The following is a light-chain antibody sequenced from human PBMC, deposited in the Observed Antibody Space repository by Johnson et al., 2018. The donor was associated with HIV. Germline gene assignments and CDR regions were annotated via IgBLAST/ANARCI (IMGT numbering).Light chain of an antibody. CDR3: GTWDSSLSAGV. Sequence: QSVLTQPPSVSAAPGQKVTISCSGISSNIGNNYVSWYQQFPGTAPKLLIYDNNKRPSGIPDRFSGSKSGTSATLGITGLRTGDEADYYCGTWDSSLSAGVFGTGTKVTVL. V-gene: IGLV1-51*01. CDR2: DNN. CDR1: SSNIGNNY. J-gene: IGLJ1*01.